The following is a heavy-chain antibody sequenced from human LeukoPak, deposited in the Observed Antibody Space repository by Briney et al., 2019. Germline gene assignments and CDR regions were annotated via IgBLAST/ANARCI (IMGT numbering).Heavy chain of an antibody. Sequence: PGGSLRLSCAASGFTFSSYGMHWVRQAPGKGLEWVAVIWYDGSNKYYADSVKGRFTISRDNSKNTLYLQMNSLRAEDTAVYYCAKDGNMNAVLDTAMASLPFDYWGQGTLVTVSS. CDR2: IWYDGSNK. J-gene: IGHJ4*02. CDR1: GFTFSSYG. CDR3: AKDGNMNAVLDTAMASLPFDY. V-gene: IGHV3-33*06. D-gene: IGHD5-18*01.